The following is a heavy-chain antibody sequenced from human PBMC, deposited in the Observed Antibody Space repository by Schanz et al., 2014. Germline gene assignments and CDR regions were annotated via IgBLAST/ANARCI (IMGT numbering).Heavy chain of an antibody. D-gene: IGHD1-26*01. J-gene: IGHJ6*02. CDR1: GFTFSNYG. Sequence: QVQLVESGGGVVRPGRSLRLSCAASGFTFSNYGMHWVRQAPGKGLEWVAVISYDGSDKFYADSVKGRFTISRDNSNNTLSLQMNSLRNEDTAVYYCVKDLQRELLRDDHYYGMDVWGQGTTVTVSS. CDR3: VKDLQRELLRDDHYYGMDV. CDR2: ISYDGSDK. V-gene: IGHV3-30*18.